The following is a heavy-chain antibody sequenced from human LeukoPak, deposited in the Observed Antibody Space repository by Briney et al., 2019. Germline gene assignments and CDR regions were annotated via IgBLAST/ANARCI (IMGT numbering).Heavy chain of an antibody. V-gene: IGHV1-18*01. CDR3: ARLVLLWFGDQDGMDV. CDR1: GYTFTIYG. Sequence: ASVKVSCKASGYTFTIYGISWVRQAPGQGLEWMGWISAYNGNTKYAQKLQGRVTMTTDTSTSTAYMELRSLRSDDTAVYYCARLVLLWFGDQDGMDVWGQGTTVSVSS. D-gene: IGHD3-10*01. CDR2: ISAYNGNT. J-gene: IGHJ6*02.